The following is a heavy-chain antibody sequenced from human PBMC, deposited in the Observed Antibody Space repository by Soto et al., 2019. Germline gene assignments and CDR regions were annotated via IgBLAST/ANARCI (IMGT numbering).Heavy chain of an antibody. CDR1: GGSISGSY. D-gene: IGHD3-16*01. V-gene: IGHV4-59*01. CDR2: LSNSGST. Sequence: QVQLQESGPGLVKPSETLSLTCTVSGGSISGSYWWTWIRQPPGKGLEYIGCLSNSGSTNYNPSPTSRFTISADTSKNPLSLNLRSVTPADTAVYYCARGGGDYWGQGTLVTVSS. CDR3: ARGGGDY. J-gene: IGHJ4*02.